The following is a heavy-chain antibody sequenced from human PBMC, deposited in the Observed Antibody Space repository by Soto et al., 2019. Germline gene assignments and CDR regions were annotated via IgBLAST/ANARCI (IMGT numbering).Heavy chain of an antibody. J-gene: IGHJ4*02. CDR3: AGRGGHPYTY. CDR2: INPDGNVG. Sequence: EVQLLGSGGGLVQPGGSLRLSCVGSGFTFSTYWMNWVRQAPGKGLEWVANINPDGNVGTYVDSVRGRFTTSRENAKTSLYLQMLSPRADDTAVYFSAGRGGHPYTYWGQGIMVTVPS. V-gene: IGHV3-7*03. CDR1: GFTFSTYW. D-gene: IGHD3-10*01.